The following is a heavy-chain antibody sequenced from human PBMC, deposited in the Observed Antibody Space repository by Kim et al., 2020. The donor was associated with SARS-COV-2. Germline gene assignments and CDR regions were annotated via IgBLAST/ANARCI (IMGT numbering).Heavy chain of an antibody. CDR3: ARNLMVTSPLIDYWYFDL. D-gene: IGHD2-21*02. Sequence: SVKVSCKASGGTFSSYAISWVRQAPGQGLEWMGGIIPIFGTANYAQKFQGRVTITADESTSTAYMELSSLRSEDTAVYYCARNLMVTSPLIDYWYFDLWGRGTLVTVSS. V-gene: IGHV1-69*13. J-gene: IGHJ2*01. CDR1: GGTFSSYA. CDR2: IIPIFGTA.